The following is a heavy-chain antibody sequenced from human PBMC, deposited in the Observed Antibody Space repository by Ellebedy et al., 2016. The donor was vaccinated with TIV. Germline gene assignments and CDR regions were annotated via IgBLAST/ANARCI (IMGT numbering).Heavy chain of an antibody. D-gene: IGHD5-18*01. Sequence: GESLKISCAASGFTFSSYGMHWVRQAPGKGLEWVAVIWYDGSNKYYADSVKGRFTISRDNSKNTLYLQMNSLRAEDTAVYYCARDRGIQLPVWSYFDYWGQGTLVTVSS. V-gene: IGHV3-33*01. J-gene: IGHJ4*02. CDR3: ARDRGIQLPVWSYFDY. CDR2: IWYDGSNK. CDR1: GFTFSSYG.